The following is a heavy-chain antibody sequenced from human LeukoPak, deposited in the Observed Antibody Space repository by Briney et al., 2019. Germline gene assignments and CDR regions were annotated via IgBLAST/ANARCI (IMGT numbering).Heavy chain of an antibody. CDR2: ISAYNGNT. J-gene: IGHJ6*03. Sequence: GASVKVSCKASGYTFTSYGISWVRQAPGQGLEWMGWISAYNGNTNYAQKLQGRVTMTTDTSTSTAYMELRSLRSDDTAVYYCARVDYGDSYPVYYYYYMDVWGKGTTVTVSS. D-gene: IGHD4-17*01. CDR3: ARVDYGDSYPVYYYYYMDV. V-gene: IGHV1-18*01. CDR1: GYTFTSYG.